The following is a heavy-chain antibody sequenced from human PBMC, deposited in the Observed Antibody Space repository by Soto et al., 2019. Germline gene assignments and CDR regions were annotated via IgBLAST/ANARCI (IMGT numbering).Heavy chain of an antibody. V-gene: IGHV3-74*01. Sequence: GGSLRLSCAASGFTFSSYWMHWVRQVPGKGLVWVSRINDDGTSTTYADSVKGRFTVSRDNAKNTLYLQMNSLRAEDTAVYYCARDGSGWDYYFDYWGQGTLVTVSS. D-gene: IGHD6-19*01. J-gene: IGHJ4*02. CDR1: GFTFSSYW. CDR2: INDDGTST. CDR3: ARDGSGWDYYFDY.